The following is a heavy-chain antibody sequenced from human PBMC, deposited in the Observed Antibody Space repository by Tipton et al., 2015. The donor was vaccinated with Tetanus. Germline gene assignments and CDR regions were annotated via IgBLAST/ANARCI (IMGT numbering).Heavy chain of an antibody. Sequence: TLSLTCTVSGGSISSGGYYWSWIRQHPGKGLEWIGDIYYSGSTYYNPSLKSRVTISVDTSKNQCSLKLKSVTAADTAVYYCARDQARGARGWNYFDYWGQGTLVTVSS. CDR2: IYYSGST. J-gene: IGHJ4*02. V-gene: IGHV4-31*03. CDR3: ARDQARGARGWNYFDY. CDR1: GGSISSGGYY. D-gene: IGHD1-26*01.